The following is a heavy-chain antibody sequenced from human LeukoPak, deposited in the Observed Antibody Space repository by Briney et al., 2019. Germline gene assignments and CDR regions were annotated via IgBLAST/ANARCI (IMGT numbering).Heavy chain of an antibody. CDR2: INHSGST. V-gene: IGHV4-34*01. Sequence: SETLSLTCAVYGGSFSGYYWSWIRQPPGKGLEWIGEINHSGSTNYNPSLKSRVTISVDTSKNQFSLKLSSVTAADTAVYYCARGPAAAGYYFDYWGQGTLVTVSS. CDR1: GGSFSGYY. J-gene: IGHJ4*02. D-gene: IGHD6-13*01. CDR3: ARGPAAAGYYFDY.